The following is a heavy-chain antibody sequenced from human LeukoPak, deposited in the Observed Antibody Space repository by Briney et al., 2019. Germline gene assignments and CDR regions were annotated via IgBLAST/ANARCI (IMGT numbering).Heavy chain of an antibody. J-gene: IGHJ4*02. D-gene: IGHD5-18*01. CDR3: ARENTAMAYFDY. Sequence: GGSLRLSCAASGFTVSSNCMSWVRQAPGKGLEWVSVIYSGGSTYYADSVKGRFTISRDNSKNTLYLQMNSLRAEDTAVYYCARENTAMAYFDYWGQGTLVTVSS. V-gene: IGHV3-53*01. CDR1: GFTVSSNC. CDR2: IYSGGST.